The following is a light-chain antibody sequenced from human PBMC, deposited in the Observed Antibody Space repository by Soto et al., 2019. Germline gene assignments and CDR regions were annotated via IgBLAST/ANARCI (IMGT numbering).Light chain of an antibody. J-gene: IGLJ3*02. CDR1: SSDVGGYNY. Sequence: QSALTQPDSVSGSPGQSITISCTGTSSDVGGYNYVSWYQQHPGKAPKLMIYEVFNRPSGVSSRFSGSKSGNTASLTISGLQAEDEADYYCSSYTSSSTPWVFGGGTKVTVL. V-gene: IGLV2-14*01. CDR2: EVF. CDR3: SSYTSSSTPWV.